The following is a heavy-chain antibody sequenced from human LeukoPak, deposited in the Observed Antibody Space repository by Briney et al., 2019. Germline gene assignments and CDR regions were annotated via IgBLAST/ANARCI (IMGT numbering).Heavy chain of an antibody. V-gene: IGHV3-21*01. CDR1: GFTFSSYS. Sequence: GGSLRLSCAASGFTFSSYSMNWVRQAPGKGLEWVSSISSSSSCIYYADSVKGRFTISRDNAKNSLYLQMNSLRAEDTAVYYCARDYEVATRTHFDYWGQGTLVTVSS. CDR2: ISSSSSCI. J-gene: IGHJ4*02. D-gene: IGHD5-12*01. CDR3: ARDYEVATRTHFDY.